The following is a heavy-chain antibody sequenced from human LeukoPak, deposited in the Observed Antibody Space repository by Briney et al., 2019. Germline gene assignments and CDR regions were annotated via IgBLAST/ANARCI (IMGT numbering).Heavy chain of an antibody. CDR3: AKDFVPAAPYAMDI. CDR1: GFTFSRYG. D-gene: IGHD2-2*01. J-gene: IGHJ6*02. Sequence: GGSLRHSCAASGFTFSRYGMHWVRQVPGKGLEWVAVIWYDGSNQCYADSVKGRFTISRDNSKNTLYLQMSSLRAEDTAVYYCAKDFVPAAPYAMDIWGHGTTGTVSS. V-gene: IGHV3-33*06. CDR2: IWYDGSNQ.